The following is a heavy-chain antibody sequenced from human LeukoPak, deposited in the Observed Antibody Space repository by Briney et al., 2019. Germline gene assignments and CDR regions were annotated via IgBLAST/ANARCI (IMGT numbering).Heavy chain of an antibody. Sequence: GESLKISCRGSGYIFTNYWIGWVRQMPGKGLEWMGIVYPGDSDTRYSPSFQGQVTMSADKSISTAYLQWSSLKASDTAMYYCARQKGEFGVITNYYYYGMDVWGQGTTVTVSS. D-gene: IGHD3-3*01. CDR1: GYIFTNYW. J-gene: IGHJ6*02. CDR2: VYPGDSDT. CDR3: ARQKGEFGVITNYYYYGMDV. V-gene: IGHV5-51*01.